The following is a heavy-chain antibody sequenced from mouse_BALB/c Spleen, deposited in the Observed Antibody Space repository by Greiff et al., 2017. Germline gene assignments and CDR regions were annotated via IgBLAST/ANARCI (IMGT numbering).Heavy chain of an antibody. J-gene: IGHJ3*01. D-gene: IGHD2-12*01. CDR2: ISYDGSN. Sequence: ESGPGLVKPSQSLSLTCSVTGYSITSGYYWNWIRQFPGNKLEWMGYISYDGSNNYNPSLKNRISITRDTSKNQFFLKLNSVTTEDTATYYCARGASLRGDFAYWGQGTLVTVSA. V-gene: IGHV3-6*02. CDR1: GYSITSGYY. CDR3: ARGASLRGDFAY.